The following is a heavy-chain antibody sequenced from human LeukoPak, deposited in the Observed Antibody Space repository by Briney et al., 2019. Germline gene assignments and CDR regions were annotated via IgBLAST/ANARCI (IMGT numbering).Heavy chain of an antibody. V-gene: IGHV1-2*06. CDR3: ARLLGDFEY. Sequence: GASVKVSCKASGYTFTDYYMHWVRQAPGQGLEWMGRINPKSGGTSFEQKYPGRLPMTRDTSISTAYMELSRLRSDDPAVYYCARLLGDFEYWGQGTLVTVSS. D-gene: IGHD3-16*01. J-gene: IGHJ4*02. CDR1: GYTFTDYY. CDR2: INPKSGGT.